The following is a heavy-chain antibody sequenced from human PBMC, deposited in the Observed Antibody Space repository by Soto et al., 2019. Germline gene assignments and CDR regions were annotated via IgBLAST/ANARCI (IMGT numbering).Heavy chain of an antibody. V-gene: IGHV3-53*02. CDR2: LYASDST. CDR1: GFTVSSHY. J-gene: IGHJ3*01. D-gene: IGHD4-17*01. Sequence: EVQLVETGGGLIQPGGSLRLSCAASGFTVSSHYMSWVRQTPGKGLEWVSILYASDSTFYADSVEGRFTISRDNSKNTVYLQLNSLRAEDTAVYYCATTVTRLIAFDVWGQGTMVIVSS. CDR3: ATTVTRLIAFDV.